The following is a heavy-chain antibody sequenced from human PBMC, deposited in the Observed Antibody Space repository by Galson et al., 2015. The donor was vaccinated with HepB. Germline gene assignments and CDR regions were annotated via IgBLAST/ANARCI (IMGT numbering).Heavy chain of an antibody. CDR3: ARALCSSTSCYGRYYGMDV. CDR2: ISYDGSNK. J-gene: IGHJ6*02. Sequence: SLRLSCAASGFTFSSYAMHWVRQAPGKGLEWVAVISYDGSNKYYADSVKGRFTISRDNSKNTLYLQMNSLRAEDTAVYYCARALCSSTSCYGRYYGMDVWGQGTTVTVSS. V-gene: IGHV3-30*04. CDR1: GFTFSSYA. D-gene: IGHD2-2*01.